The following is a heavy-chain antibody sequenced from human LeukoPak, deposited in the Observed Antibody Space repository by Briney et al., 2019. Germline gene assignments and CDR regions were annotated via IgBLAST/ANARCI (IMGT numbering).Heavy chain of an antibody. J-gene: IGHJ6*02. V-gene: IGHV1-8*01. D-gene: IGHD3-10*01. CDR1: GYTFTSYD. CDR3: ARGTYGSGSWTSYYYYGMGV. CDR2: MNPNSGNT. Sequence: ASVKVSCKASGYTFTSYDINWVRQATGQGLEWMGWMNPNSGNTGYAQKFQGRVTMTRNTSISTAYMELSSLRSEDTAVYYCARGTYGSGSWTSYYYYGMGVWGQGTTVTVSS.